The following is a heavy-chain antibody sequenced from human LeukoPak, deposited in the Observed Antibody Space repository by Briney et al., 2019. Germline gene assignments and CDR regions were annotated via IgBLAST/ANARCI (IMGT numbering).Heavy chain of an antibody. D-gene: IGHD6-19*01. Sequence: SETLSLTCTVSGGSISSGSYYWSWIRQPAGTGLEWIGRIYTSGSTSYNPSLKSRVTISVDTSKNQFSLKLTSVTAADTAVYYCARWEWLEYFRDWGQGTLVTVSS. CDR2: IYTSGST. CDR3: ARWEWLEYFRD. J-gene: IGHJ1*01. CDR1: GGSISSGSYY. V-gene: IGHV4-61*02.